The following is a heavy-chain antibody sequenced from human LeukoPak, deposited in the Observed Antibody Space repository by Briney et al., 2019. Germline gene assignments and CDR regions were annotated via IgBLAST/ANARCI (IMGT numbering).Heavy chain of an antibody. D-gene: IGHD2-2*01. CDR1: GGSFSGYY. V-gene: IGHV4-34*01. CDR3: ASRRCSSTSCYFGYYYGMDV. CDR2: INHSGSI. J-gene: IGHJ6*04. Sequence: PSETLSLTCAVYGGSFSGYYWSWIRQPPGKGLEWIGEINHSGSINYNPSLKSRVTISVDTSKNQFSLKMSSVTAADTAVYYCASRRCSSTSCYFGYYYGMDVWGKGTTVTVSS.